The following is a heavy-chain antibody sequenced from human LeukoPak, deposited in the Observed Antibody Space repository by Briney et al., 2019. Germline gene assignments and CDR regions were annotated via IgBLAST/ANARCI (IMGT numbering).Heavy chain of an antibody. CDR3: ARGYGYFDY. J-gene: IGHJ4*02. V-gene: IGHV3-48*01. D-gene: IGHD1-1*01. CDR2: ISSSRSII. CDR1: GSTFSSYS. Sequence: GGSLRLSCAASGSTFSSYSMNWVRQVPGKGLEWVSYISSSRSIIYYADSVKGRFTISRDNAKNSLYLQMNSLRAEDTAVYYCARGYGYFDYWGQGTLVTVSS.